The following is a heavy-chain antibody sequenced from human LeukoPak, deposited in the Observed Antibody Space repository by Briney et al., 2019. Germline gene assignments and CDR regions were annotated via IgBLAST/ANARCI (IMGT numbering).Heavy chain of an antibody. V-gene: IGHV3-23*01. CDR3: AKEGIVGATRPGDDAFDI. CDR2: ISGSGGST. Sequence: GGSLRLSCAASGFTFSSYAMSWVRQAPGKGLEWVSAISGSGGSTYYADSVKGRFTISRDNSKDTLYLQMNSLRAEDTAVYYCAKEGIVGATRPGDDAFDIWGQGTMVTVSS. J-gene: IGHJ3*02. D-gene: IGHD1-26*01. CDR1: GFTFSSYA.